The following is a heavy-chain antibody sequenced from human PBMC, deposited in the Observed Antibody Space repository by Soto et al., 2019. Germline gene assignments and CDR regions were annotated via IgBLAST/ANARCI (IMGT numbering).Heavy chain of an antibody. CDR2: IWYDGSNK. Sequence: PGGSLRLSCAASGFTFSSYGMHWVRQAPGKGLEWVAVIWYDGSNKYYADSVKGRFTISRDNSKNTLYLQMNSLRAEDTAVYYCARDNGVLWFGDLFYWGQGTLVTVSS. CDR3: ARDNGVLWFGDLFY. CDR1: GFTFSSYG. D-gene: IGHD3-10*01. V-gene: IGHV3-33*01. J-gene: IGHJ4*02.